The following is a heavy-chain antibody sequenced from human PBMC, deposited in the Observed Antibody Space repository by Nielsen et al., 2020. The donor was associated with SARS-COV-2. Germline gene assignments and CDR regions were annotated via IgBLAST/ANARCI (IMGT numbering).Heavy chain of an antibody. V-gene: IGHV4-31*03. Sequence: SETLSLTCTVSSGSISSGGYYWSWIRHHPGKGLEWIGYIYFSGRTCYNPSLKSRVTISVDTSKNQFSLSLRSVTAADTAVYYCARESSGYDHYNYGMDVWGQGTTVTVSS. J-gene: IGHJ6*02. CDR1: SGSISSGGYY. CDR2: IYFSGRT. CDR3: ARESSGYDHYNYGMDV. D-gene: IGHD5-12*01.